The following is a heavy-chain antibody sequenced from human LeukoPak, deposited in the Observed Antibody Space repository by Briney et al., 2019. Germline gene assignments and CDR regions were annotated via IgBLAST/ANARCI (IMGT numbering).Heavy chain of an antibody. CDR2: ISSSGSTI. D-gene: IGHD5-24*01. CDR1: GFTFSSYE. CDR3: ASFPSVEMATIQLAWRAFDI. V-gene: IGHV3-48*03. Sequence: GGSLRLSCAASGFTFSSYEMNWVRQAPGKGLEWVSYISSSGSTIYYADSVKGRFTISRDNAKNSLYLQMNSLRAEDTAVYYCASFPSVEMATIQLAWRAFDIWGQGTMVTVSS. J-gene: IGHJ3*02.